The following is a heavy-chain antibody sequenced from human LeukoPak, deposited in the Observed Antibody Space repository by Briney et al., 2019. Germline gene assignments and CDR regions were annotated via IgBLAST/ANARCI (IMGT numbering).Heavy chain of an antibody. CDR1: GFTFSSYE. J-gene: IGHJ6*03. V-gene: IGHV3-7*01. CDR2: IKQDGSEK. CDR3: ARDSSSWSYYYYYYMDV. Sequence: GGSLGLSCAASGFTFSSYEMNWVRQAPGKGLEWVANIKQDGSEKYYVDSVKGRFTISRDNAKNSLYLQMNSLRAEDTAVYYCARDSSSWSYYYYYYMDVWGKGTTVTISS. D-gene: IGHD6-13*01.